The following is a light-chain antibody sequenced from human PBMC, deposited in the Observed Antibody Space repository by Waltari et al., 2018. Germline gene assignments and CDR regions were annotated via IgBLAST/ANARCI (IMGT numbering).Light chain of an antibody. J-gene: IGKJ2*01. CDR3: QQSYTTPPNT. Sequence: DIQMTQSPSSLSASVGDRVTITCRASQNIRTYVNWYQQNPGKAPKLLIYAASSLQSGVPSRFSGSGSGTDFTLTISSLQPEDFATYYCQQSYTTPPNTFGQGPSWRSN. CDR2: AAS. V-gene: IGKV1-39*01. CDR1: QNIRTY.